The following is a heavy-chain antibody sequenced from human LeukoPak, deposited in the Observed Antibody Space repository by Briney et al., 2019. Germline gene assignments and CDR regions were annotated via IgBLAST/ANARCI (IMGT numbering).Heavy chain of an antibody. D-gene: IGHD1-20*01. J-gene: IGHJ6*02. V-gene: IGHV3-7*03. CDR3: ARVGYDWNGMDA. Sequence: PGGSLRLSCAASGLTLSHYYMTWVRQAPGKGLEWVANINRVGGEIYYVDSVKGRFTISRDNVKNSLYLEMNSLRVEDTAVYYCARVGYDWNGMDAWGQGTTVTVSS. CDR1: GLTLSHYY. CDR2: INRVGGEI.